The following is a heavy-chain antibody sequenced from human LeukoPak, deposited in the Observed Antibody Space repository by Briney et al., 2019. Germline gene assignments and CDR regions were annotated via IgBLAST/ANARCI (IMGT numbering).Heavy chain of an antibody. CDR3: AHLSKYCTSGVCYYFDY. CDR1: GFSLSTSGVG. V-gene: IGHV2-5*02. Sequence: SGPTLVNPTQTLTLTCTFSGFSLSTSGVGVGWIRQPPGKALEWLALIYWDNDKRYSPSLKSRVTITEDTSKNQVVLRMTNMDPVDTATYYCAHLSKYCTSGVCYYFDYWGQGTLVTVSS. CDR2: IYWDNDK. D-gene: IGHD2-8*01. J-gene: IGHJ4*02.